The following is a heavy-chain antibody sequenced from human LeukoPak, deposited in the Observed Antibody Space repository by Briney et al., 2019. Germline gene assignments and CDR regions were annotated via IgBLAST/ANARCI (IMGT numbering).Heavy chain of an antibody. Sequence: ASVKGSCTVSGYTFTDYYMHWGHQAPGKGLEWMGLVDPQDGETIYAEKFQGRVTITADTSTDTAYMELSSLRSEDTAVYYCATVPTVTKNPPGYWGQGTLVTVSS. CDR1: GYTFTDYY. V-gene: IGHV1-69-2*01. J-gene: IGHJ4*02. D-gene: IGHD4-11*01. CDR3: ATVPTVTKNPPGY. CDR2: VDPQDGET.